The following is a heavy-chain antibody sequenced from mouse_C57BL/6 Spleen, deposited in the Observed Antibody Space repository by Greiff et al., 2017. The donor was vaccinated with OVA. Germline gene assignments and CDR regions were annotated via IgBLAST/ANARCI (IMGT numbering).Heavy chain of an antibody. CDR1: GYTFTSYW. J-gene: IGHJ2*01. Sequence: QVQLKQPGAELVMPGASVKLSCKASGYTFTSYWMHWVKQRPGQGLEWIGEIDPSDSYTNYNQKFKGKSTLTVDKSSSTAYMQLSSLTSEDSAVYYCAMGGSLFDYWGQGTTLTVSS. D-gene: IGHD1-1*01. CDR3: AMGGSLFDY. CDR2: IDPSDSYT. V-gene: IGHV1-69*01.